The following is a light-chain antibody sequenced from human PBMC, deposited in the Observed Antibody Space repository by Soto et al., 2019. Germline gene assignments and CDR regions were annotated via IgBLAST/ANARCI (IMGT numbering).Light chain of an antibody. Sequence: EIVLTQSPGTLSLSPGERATLSCRASQSFSSSYLAWYQQKPGQAPRLLIYETSSRATGIPARFSGSGSGTEFTLTISSLQSEDFAIYYCQQYNNWLSITFGQGTRLEIK. CDR1: QSFSSSY. CDR3: QQYNNWLSIT. CDR2: ETS. V-gene: IGKV3-15*01. J-gene: IGKJ5*01.